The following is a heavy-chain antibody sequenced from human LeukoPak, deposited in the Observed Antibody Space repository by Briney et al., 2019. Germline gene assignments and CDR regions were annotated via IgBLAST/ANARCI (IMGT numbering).Heavy chain of an antibody. V-gene: IGHV1-8*01. CDR2: MNPNSGNT. CDR1: GYTFTSYD. D-gene: IGHD3-9*01. CDR3: VRVEYYDILTGYSGCDY. J-gene: IGHJ4*02. Sequence: ASVKVSCKASGYTFTSYDINWVRQATGQGLEWMGWMNPNSGNTGYAQKFQGRVTMTRNTSISTAYMELSSLRSEDTAVYYCVRVEYYDILTGYSGCDYWGQGTLVTVSS.